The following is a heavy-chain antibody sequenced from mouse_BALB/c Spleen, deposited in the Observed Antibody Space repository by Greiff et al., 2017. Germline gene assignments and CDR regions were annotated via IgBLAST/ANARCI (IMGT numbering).Heavy chain of an antibody. CDR1: GYTFTSYV. CDR2: INPYNDGT. V-gene: IGHV1-14*01. D-gene: IGHD2-4*01. J-gene: IGHJ2*01. CDR3: ARGGYDYDGKRLNY. Sequence: QLQQSGPELVKPGASVKMSCKASGYTFTSYVMHWVKQKPGQGLEWIGYINPYNDGTKYNEKFKGKATLTSDKSSSTAYMELSSLTSEDSAVYYCARGGYDYDGKRLNYWGQGTTLTVSS.